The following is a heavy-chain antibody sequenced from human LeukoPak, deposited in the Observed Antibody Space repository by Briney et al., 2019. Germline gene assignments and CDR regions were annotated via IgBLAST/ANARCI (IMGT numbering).Heavy chain of an antibody. CDR2: IYYSGST. V-gene: IGHV4-59*08. CDR3: ARNDGDI. CDR1: GSSISSYY. Sequence: PSQTLSLTCTVSGSSISSYYWSWIRQPPGKGLEWIGYIYYSGSTNYNPSLKSRITIAVDRSKNQFSLELSSVTAAETAVYYCARNDGDIWGQGTMVTVSS. D-gene: IGHD3-16*01. J-gene: IGHJ3*02.